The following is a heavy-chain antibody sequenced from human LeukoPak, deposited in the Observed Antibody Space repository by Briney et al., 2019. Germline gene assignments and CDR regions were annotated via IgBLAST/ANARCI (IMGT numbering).Heavy chain of an antibody. CDR2: IKTKTDGGTT. V-gene: IGHV3-15*01. Sequence: GRSLRLSCAASGFTFSNAWMSWVRQAPGKGLEWVGRIKTKTDGGTTDYAAPVKGRFTISRDDSKNTLYLQMNSLKTEDTAVYYCTTDRRATAGYYYYYDMDVWGQGTTVTVSS. CDR1: GFTFSNAW. D-gene: IGHD5-12*01. CDR3: TTDRRATAGYYYYYDMDV. J-gene: IGHJ6*02.